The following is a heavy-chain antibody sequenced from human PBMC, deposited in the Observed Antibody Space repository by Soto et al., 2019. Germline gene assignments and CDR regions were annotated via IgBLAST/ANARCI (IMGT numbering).Heavy chain of an antibody. V-gene: IGHV3-48*02. Sequence: GGSLRLSCAASGFTFTTYNMNWVRQAPGKGLEWVSYMSTTNAIYYADSVRGRFTISRDNAKNLLDLQMNSLREEDTAVYYCVRDSAWAFDFWGQGTLVTVSS. CDR3: VRDSAWAFDF. D-gene: IGHD1-26*01. CDR2: MSTTNAI. CDR1: GFTFTTYN. J-gene: IGHJ4*02.